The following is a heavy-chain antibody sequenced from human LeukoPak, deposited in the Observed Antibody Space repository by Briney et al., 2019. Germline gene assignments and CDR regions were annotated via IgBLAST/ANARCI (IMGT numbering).Heavy chain of an antibody. V-gene: IGHV3-53*01. Sequence: PGGSLRLSCAASGLTGSNNYMKWVPQAPGKGLEWVSLIYSGGSTYYADSVKGRFTISRDNPKNTVYLQMNNLRAEDTAVYYCAGDRHCSGGSCSGLWGQGTLVTVSS. CDR2: IYSGGST. D-gene: IGHD2-15*01. CDR3: AGDRHCSGGSCSGL. J-gene: IGHJ4*02. CDR1: GLTGSNNY.